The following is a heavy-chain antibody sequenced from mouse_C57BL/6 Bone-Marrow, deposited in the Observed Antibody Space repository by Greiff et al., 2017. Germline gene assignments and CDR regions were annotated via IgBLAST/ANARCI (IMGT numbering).Heavy chain of an antibody. CDR3: AKIADYAKAY. CDR2: IWSGGST. V-gene: IGHV2-4*01. Sequence: QVHVKQSGPGLVQPSQSLSITCTVSGFSLTSYGVHWVRQPPGKGLEWLGVIWSGGSTDYNAAFISRLSISKDKSKSQVFFKMNSLQADDTAIYYCAKIADYAKAYWGQGTSVTVSS. J-gene: IGHJ4*01. CDR1: GFSLTSYG.